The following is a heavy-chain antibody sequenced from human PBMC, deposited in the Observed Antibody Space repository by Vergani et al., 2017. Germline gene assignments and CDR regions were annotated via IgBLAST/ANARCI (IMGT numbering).Heavy chain of an antibody. Sequence: VQLVESGGGVVQPGRSLRLSCAASGFTFSSYAMSWVRQAPGKGLEWVSAISGSSGSTYYADAVKGRFTISRDNSKNTLYLQMNSLRAEDTAVYYCAKDPGIAVAGSSYWGQGTLVTVSS. CDR1: GFTFSSYA. D-gene: IGHD6-19*01. CDR3: AKDPGIAVAGSSY. V-gene: IGHV3-23*04. J-gene: IGHJ4*02. CDR2: ISGSSGST.